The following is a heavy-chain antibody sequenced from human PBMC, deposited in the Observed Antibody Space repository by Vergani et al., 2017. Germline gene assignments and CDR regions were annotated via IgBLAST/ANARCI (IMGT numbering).Heavy chain of an antibody. J-gene: IGHJ3*02. CDR1: GFTVSSNY. CDR2: IYSGGST. CDR3: ARDRPLNYYDSSGYTRGAFDI. V-gene: IGHV3-66*01. D-gene: IGHD3-22*01. Sequence: ELQLVESGGGLVQPGGSLRLSCSASGFTVSSNYMSWVRQAPGKGLDWVSVIYSGGSTYYADSVKGRFTISRDNSKNTLYLQMNSLRAEDTAVYYCARDRPLNYYDSSGYTRGAFDIWGQGTMVTVSS.